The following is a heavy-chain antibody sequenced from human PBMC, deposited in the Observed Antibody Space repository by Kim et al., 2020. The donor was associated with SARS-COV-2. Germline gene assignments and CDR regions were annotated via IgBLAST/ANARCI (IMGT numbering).Heavy chain of an antibody. D-gene: IGHD4-17*01. J-gene: IGHJ4*02. Sequence: GGSLRLSCAASGFTFSSSWMAWVRQSPGKGLEWVANIKEDGSQKNHVDSVKGRFTISRDNAENSLYLQMNSLRAEDTAVYYCARDTDGDLDYWGQGTLVAVSS. CDR2: IKEDGSQK. CDR3: ARDTDGDLDY. V-gene: IGHV3-7*05. CDR1: GFTFSSSW.